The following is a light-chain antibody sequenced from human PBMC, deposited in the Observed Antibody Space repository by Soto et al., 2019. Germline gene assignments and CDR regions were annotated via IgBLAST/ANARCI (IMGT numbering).Light chain of an antibody. V-gene: IGKV3-20*01. J-gene: IGKJ1*01. CDR2: AAS. CDR1: QSVTASH. CDR3: QQYNNWPPWT. Sequence: ENVLTQSPGTLSLFPGENATPPCRARQSVTASHLAWYQHKPGQAPRLLIYAASSRATGIPDRFSGSGSGTDFTLTISRLEPEDFAVYYCQQYNNWPPWTFGQGTKVDI.